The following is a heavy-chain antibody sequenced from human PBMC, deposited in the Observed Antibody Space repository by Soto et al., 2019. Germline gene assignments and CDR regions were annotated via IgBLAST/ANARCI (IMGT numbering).Heavy chain of an antibody. J-gene: IGHJ6*02. V-gene: IGHV5-10-1*01. CDR1: GYSFTSYW. CDR3: AWLTYYYDSSGPGDYYGMDV. D-gene: IGHD3-22*01. CDR2: IDPSDSYT. Sequence: LKISCKGSGYSFTSYWISWVRQMPGKGLEWMGRIDPSDSYTNYSPSFQGHVTISADKSISTAYLQWSSLKASDTAMYYCAWLTYYYDSSGPGDYYGMDVWGQGTTVTVSS.